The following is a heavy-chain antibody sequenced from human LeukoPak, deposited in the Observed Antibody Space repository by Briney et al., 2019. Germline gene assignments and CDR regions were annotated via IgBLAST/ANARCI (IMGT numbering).Heavy chain of an antibody. D-gene: IGHD3-16*02. CDR2: LYSDGTT. CDR1: GFTFSYNY. J-gene: IGHJ4*02. V-gene: IGHV3-66*01. CDR3: ARLGAFGGLIAAKQTDF. Sequence: GGSLRLSCAASGFTFSYNYMTWVRQAPGKGLEWVSILYSDGTTYYADSVKGRFAISRDNSNNTLSLQMNSLRAEDTAVYYCARLGAFGGLIAAKQTDFWGQGTLVTVSS.